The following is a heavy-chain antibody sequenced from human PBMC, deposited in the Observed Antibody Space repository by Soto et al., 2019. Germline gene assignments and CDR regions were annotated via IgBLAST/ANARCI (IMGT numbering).Heavy chain of an antibody. CDR1: GYTFTNYH. D-gene: IGHD3-22*01. CDR2: INPSDGGT. CDR3: AKEQGYDSSGYSRRAFDP. J-gene: IGHJ5*02. Sequence: GASVKVSCKTSGYTFTNYHIHWVRQAPGQGLEWLGIINPSDGGTGYAQKFQGRVTMTRDTSTSTVYMDMSSLRSEDTAVYYCAKEQGYDSSGYSRRAFDPWGQGTLVTVSS. V-gene: IGHV1-46*01.